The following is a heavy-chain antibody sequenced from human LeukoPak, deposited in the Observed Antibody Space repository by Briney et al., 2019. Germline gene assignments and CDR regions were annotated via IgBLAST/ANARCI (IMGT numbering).Heavy chain of an antibody. J-gene: IGHJ4*02. CDR3: ARALYDSSGYYPQAGPLDY. CDR1: GGSISSGDYY. D-gene: IGHD3-22*01. V-gene: IGHV4-30-4*01. CDR2: IYYSGST. Sequence: SETLSLTCAASGGSISSGDYYWSWIRQFPGQGLEWIGYIYYSGSTYYNPSLKSRVMISVDTSKNQFSLKLSSVTAADTAVYYCARALYDSSGYYPQAGPLDYWGQGTLVTVSS.